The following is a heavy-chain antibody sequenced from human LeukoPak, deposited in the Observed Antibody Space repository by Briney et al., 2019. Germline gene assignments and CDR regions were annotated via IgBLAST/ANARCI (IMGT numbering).Heavy chain of an antibody. CDR2: IYYSGST. Sequence: SETLSLTCTVSGGSISSSSYYWGWIRQPPGKGLEWIGSIYYSGSTYYNPSLKSRVTISVDTSKNQFSLKLSSVTAADTAVYYCARHVLVPAAIQGNFDYWGQGTLVTVSS. J-gene: IGHJ4*02. D-gene: IGHD2-2*02. CDR1: GGSISSSSYY. CDR3: ARHVLVPAAIQGNFDY. V-gene: IGHV4-39*01.